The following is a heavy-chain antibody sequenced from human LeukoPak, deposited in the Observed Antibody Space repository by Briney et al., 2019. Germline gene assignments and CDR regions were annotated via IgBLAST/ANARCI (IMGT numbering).Heavy chain of an antibody. CDR2: ISWDGGST. CDR3: AREGGQYGSGFHYFDY. CDR1: GFTFDDYT. J-gene: IGHJ4*02. D-gene: IGHD3-10*01. Sequence: QPGGSLRLSCAASGFTFDDYTMHWVRQAPGKGVEWVSLISWDGGSTYYADSVKGRFTISRDNSKNSLYLQMNSLRTEDTALYYCAREGGQYGSGFHYFDYWGQGTLVTVSS. V-gene: IGHV3-43*01.